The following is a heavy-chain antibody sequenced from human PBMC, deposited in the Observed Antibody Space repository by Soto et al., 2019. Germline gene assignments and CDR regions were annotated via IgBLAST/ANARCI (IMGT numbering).Heavy chain of an antibody. Sequence: GGSLRLSCAASRFTFSSYAMSWVRQAPGKGLEWVSTISASGGSTYYADSVRGRFTIFRDNSKNTLYLQMNSLRAEDTAIYYCAKVAYDILTGFYNSNDYWGQGTLVTVSS. D-gene: IGHD3-9*01. CDR2: ISASGGST. CDR3: AKVAYDILTGFYNSNDY. V-gene: IGHV3-23*01. J-gene: IGHJ4*02. CDR1: RFTFSSYA.